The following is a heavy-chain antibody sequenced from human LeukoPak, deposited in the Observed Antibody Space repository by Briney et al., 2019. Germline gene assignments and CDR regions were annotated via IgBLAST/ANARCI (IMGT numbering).Heavy chain of an antibody. CDR1: GFTFSSYA. CDR2: ISDSGGST. V-gene: IGHV3-23*01. D-gene: IGHD3-10*01. J-gene: IGHJ4*02. Sequence: GGSLRLSCAASGFTFSSYAMSWVRQAPGKGLEWVSAISDSGGSTYYADSVKGRFTISRDNSKNTLYLQMNSLRAEDTAVYYCAKDSSMVRGDYDYFDYWGQGTLVTVSS. CDR3: AKDSSMVRGDYDYFDY.